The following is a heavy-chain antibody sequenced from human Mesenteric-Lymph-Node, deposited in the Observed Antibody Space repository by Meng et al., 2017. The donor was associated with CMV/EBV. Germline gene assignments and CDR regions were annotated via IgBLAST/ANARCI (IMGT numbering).Heavy chain of an antibody. CDR3: ARDEDWFDP. J-gene: IGHJ5*02. Sequence: ASVKVSCKASGYTFTGYYLHWVRPAPGQGLEWMGWIDPNTGGTDSAQKFQGRVTMTRDTAISTVYMELSSLRSDDTAVYYCARDEDWFDPWGQGTLVTVSS. CDR2: IDPNTGGT. V-gene: IGHV1-2*02. CDR1: GYTFTGYY.